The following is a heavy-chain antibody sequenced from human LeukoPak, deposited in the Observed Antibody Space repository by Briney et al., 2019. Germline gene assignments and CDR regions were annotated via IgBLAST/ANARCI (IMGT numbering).Heavy chain of an antibody. CDR3: GRRGVVVPAAILGASDI. CDR1: GFTFSDYY. J-gene: IGHJ3*02. CDR2: ISSSGSTI. V-gene: IGHV3-11*01. Sequence: GGSLRLSCAASGFTFSDYYMSWIRQAPGKGLEWVSYISSSGSTIYYADSVKGRSTISRYNAKNSLYLQKNSLRAEEPAVYYCGRRGVVVPAAILGASDIWGQGTMVTVSS. D-gene: IGHD2-2*01.